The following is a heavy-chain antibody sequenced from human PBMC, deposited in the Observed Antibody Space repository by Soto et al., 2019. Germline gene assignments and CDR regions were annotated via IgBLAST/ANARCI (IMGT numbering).Heavy chain of an antibody. D-gene: IGHD2-15*01. V-gene: IGHV3-74*01. CDR3: VRTSLVVAAATREDY. CDR1: GFTFSSYW. Sequence: EVQLVESGGGLVQPGWSLRLSCAASGFTFSSYWMHWVRQAPGKGLVWVSRINSDGSSTSYADSVKGRFTISRDNAKNTVYLQMNSLRAEDTAVYYCVRTSLVVAAATREDYWGQGTLVTVSS. CDR2: INSDGSST. J-gene: IGHJ4*02.